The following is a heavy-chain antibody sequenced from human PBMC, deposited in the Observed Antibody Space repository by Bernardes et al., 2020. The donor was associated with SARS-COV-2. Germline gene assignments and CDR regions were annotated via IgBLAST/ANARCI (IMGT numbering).Heavy chain of an antibody. Sequence: GGSLRLSCAASGFTFSSYGMHWVRQAPGKGLERVAVISYDGSNKYYADSVKGRFTISRDNSKNTLYLQMNSLRAEDTAVYYCAKLLSKQSPDFDYWGQGTLVTVSS. D-gene: IGHD3-16*02. J-gene: IGHJ4*02. V-gene: IGHV3-30*18. CDR1: GFTFSSYG. CDR2: ISYDGSNK. CDR3: AKLLSKQSPDFDY.